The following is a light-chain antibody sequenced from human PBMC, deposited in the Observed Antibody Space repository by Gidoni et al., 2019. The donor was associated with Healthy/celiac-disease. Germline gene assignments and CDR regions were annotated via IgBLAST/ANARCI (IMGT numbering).Light chain of an antibody. J-gene: IGKJ2*01. V-gene: IGKV4-1*01. Sequence: DIVMTQSPDSLSVSLGEWATINCKSSQSVLYSSNNKNYLAWYQQKPGQPPKLLIYWASTRESGVPDRCSGSGSGTDFTLTISSLQAEDVAVYYCQQYYSTPPYTFGQXTKLEIK. CDR1: QSVLYSSNNKNY. CDR2: WAS. CDR3: QQYYSTPPYT.